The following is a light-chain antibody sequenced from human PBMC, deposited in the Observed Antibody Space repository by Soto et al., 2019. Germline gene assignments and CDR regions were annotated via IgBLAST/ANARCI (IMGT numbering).Light chain of an antibody. CDR2: WAS. CDR3: QQYNTWHTWT. Sequence: VVTHTPEFLAVPLGERATINCNSIQRLLYSSNNKNFLAWYQQKPGQPPKLLFYWASTRHSGVPARFSGSGSGRDGREYTLTISSLKSEDYAVYYCQQYNTWHTWTFGQGTKVDIK. V-gene: IGKV4-1*01. J-gene: IGKJ1*01. CDR1: QRLLYSSNNKNF.